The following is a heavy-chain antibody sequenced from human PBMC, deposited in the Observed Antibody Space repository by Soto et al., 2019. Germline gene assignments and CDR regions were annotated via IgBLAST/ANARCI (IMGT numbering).Heavy chain of an antibody. CDR3: ARAPTWIQLWSKPDYYMDV. J-gene: IGHJ6*03. V-gene: IGHV4-34*01. CDR2: INHSGST. Sequence: SETLSLTCAVYGGSFSGYYWSWIRQPPVKGLEWIGEINHSGSTNYNPSLKSRVTISVDTSKNQFSLKPSSVTAADTAVYYCARAPTWIQLWSKPDYYMDVWGKGTTVTVSS. CDR1: GGSFSGYY. D-gene: IGHD5-18*01.